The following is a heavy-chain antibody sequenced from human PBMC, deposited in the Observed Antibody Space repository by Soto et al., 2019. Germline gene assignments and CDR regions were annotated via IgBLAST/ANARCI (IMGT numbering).Heavy chain of an antibody. V-gene: IGHV3-30*03. D-gene: IGHD4-17*01. J-gene: IGHJ6*02. CDR3: GEGGVYGDYGRDYYYGMDV. CDR2: ISYDGSNK. CDR1: GFTFSSYG. Sequence: GGSLRLSCAASGFTFSSYGMHWVRQAPGKGLEWVAVISYDGSNKYYADSVKGRFTISRDNSKNTLYLQMNSLRAEDTAVYYCGEGGVYGDYGRDYYYGMDVWGQGTTVTAP.